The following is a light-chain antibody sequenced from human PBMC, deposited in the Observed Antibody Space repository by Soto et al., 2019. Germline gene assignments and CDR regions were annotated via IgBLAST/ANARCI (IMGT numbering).Light chain of an antibody. CDR2: EVS. Sequence: QSALTQPASVSGSPGQSITISCTGTSSDVGGYNYVSWYQHHPGKAPKLMIYEVSNRPSGDSNRFSGSKSGNTASLTISGLQAEDEADYYCSSYTSSSTYVFGTGTKLTVL. J-gene: IGLJ1*01. V-gene: IGLV2-14*01. CDR1: SSDVGGYNY. CDR3: SSYTSSSTYV.